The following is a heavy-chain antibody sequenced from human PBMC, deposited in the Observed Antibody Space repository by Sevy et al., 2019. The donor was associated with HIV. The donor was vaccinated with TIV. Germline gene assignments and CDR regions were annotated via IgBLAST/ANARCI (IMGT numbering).Heavy chain of an antibody. D-gene: IGHD3-3*01. J-gene: IGHJ6*02. CDR1: GYTFTSYD. Sequence: ASVKVSCKASGYTFTSYDINWVRQATGQGLEWMGWMNPNSGNTGYPQKFQGRVTMTRNTSISTAYMELSSLTSEDTAVYYCTSLFAFWSGHYTGESHYGMDVWGQGTTVTVSS. CDR3: TSLFAFWSGHYTGESHYGMDV. CDR2: MNPNSGNT. V-gene: IGHV1-8*01.